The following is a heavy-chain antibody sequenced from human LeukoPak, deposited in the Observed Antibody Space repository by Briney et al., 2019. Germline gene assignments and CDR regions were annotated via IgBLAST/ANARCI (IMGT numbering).Heavy chain of an antibody. J-gene: IGHJ4*02. D-gene: IGHD5-18*01. CDR2: MNPNSGNT. V-gene: IGHV1-8*01. Sequence: GASAKVSCKASRYTFTSYDINWVRQATGQGLEWMGWMNPNSGNTGYAQKFQGRVTMTRNTSISTAYMELSSLRSEDTAVYYCAIRGYSYGYFDYWGQGTLVTVSS. CDR1: RYTFTSYD. CDR3: AIRGYSYGYFDY.